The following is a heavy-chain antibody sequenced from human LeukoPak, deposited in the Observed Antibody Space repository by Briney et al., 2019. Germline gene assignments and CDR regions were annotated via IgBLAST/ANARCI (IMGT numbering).Heavy chain of an antibody. V-gene: IGHV3-23*01. CDR1: GLTFSSYA. CDR3: AKDMAEVPGPSDY. Sequence: GGSLRLSCAASGLTFSSYAMSWVRQAPGKGLEWVSGISGNGGGTYYADSVKGRFTISRDNSKNTLYLQMNSLRVGDTAVYYCAKDMAEVPGPSDYWGQGTLVTVSS. CDR2: ISGNGGGT. D-gene: IGHD3-10*01. J-gene: IGHJ4*02.